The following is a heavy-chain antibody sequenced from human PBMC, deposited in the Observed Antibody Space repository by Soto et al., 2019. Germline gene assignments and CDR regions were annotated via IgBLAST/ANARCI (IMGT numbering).Heavy chain of an antibody. CDR1: GYTFTSYG. V-gene: IGHV1-18*01. Sequence: VASVKVSCKASGYTFTSYGISWVRQAPGQGLEWMGWISAYNGNTNYAQKLQGRVTMTTDTSTSTAYMELRSLRSDDTAVYYCARNAAGDSSGYCDYWGQGTLVTVSS. CDR3: ARNAAGDSSGYCDY. J-gene: IGHJ4*02. D-gene: IGHD3-22*01. CDR2: ISAYNGNT.